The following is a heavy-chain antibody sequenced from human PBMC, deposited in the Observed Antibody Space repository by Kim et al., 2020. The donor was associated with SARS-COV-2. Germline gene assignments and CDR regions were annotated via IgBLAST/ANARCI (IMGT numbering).Heavy chain of an antibody. D-gene: IGHD6-13*01. V-gene: IGHV3-11*05. J-gene: IGHJ4*02. CDR3: ARVSLGSSSWYYFDY. Sequence: ADSLKGRFTISRDNAKNSLYLQMNSLRVDDTAVYYCARVSLGSSSWYYFDYWGQGTLVTVSS.